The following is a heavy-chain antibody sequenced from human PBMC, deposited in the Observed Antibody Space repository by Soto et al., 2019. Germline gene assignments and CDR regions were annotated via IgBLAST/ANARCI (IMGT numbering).Heavy chain of an antibody. CDR3: ARGRYGDY. J-gene: IGHJ4*02. CDR2: ISAHNGNT. CDR1: GYTFTSYG. V-gene: IGHV1-18*01. D-gene: IGHD1-1*01. Sequence: QVHLVQSGAEVKKPGASVKVSCKASGYTFTSYGITGVRQAPGQGLEWMGWISAHNGNTDYAQKLQGRVIVTRDTSTRTAYMELRSLSSDYTAVYYCARGRYGDYWGQGALVTVSS.